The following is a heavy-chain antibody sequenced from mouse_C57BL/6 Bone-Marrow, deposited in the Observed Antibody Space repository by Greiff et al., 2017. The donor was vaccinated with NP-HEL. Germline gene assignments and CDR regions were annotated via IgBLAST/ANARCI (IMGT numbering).Heavy chain of an antibody. CDR3: ARRDYDYAMDY. CDR1: GFTFSDYY. D-gene: IGHD1-1*01. J-gene: IGHJ4*01. CDR2: ISNGGGST. Sequence: DVKLVESGGGLVQPGGSLKLSCAASGFTFSDYYMYWVRQTPEKRLEWVAYISNGGGSTYYPDTVKGRFTISRDNAKNTLYLQMSRLKSEDTAMYYCARRDYDYAMDYWGQGTSVTVSS. V-gene: IGHV5-12*01.